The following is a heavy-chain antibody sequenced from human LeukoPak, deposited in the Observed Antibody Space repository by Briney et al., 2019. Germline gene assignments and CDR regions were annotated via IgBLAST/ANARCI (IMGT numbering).Heavy chain of an antibody. CDR3: ARRDYDFWSGYQYYFDY. J-gene: IGHJ4*02. D-gene: IGHD3-3*01. CDR2: FYYSGST. Sequence: PSETLSLTCTVSGGSISGYYWSWIRQPPGKGLEWIGYFYYSGSTNYNPSLKSRVTISGDTSKNQFSLKLSSVTAADTAVYYCARRDYDFWSGYQYYFDYWGQGTLVTVSS. V-gene: IGHV4-59*08. CDR1: GGSISGYY.